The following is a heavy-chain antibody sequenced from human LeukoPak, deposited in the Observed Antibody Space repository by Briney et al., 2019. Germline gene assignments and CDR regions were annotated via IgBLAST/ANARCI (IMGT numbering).Heavy chain of an antibody. CDR1: GGSISSGDYY. V-gene: IGHV4-30-4*01. D-gene: IGHD3-10*01. CDR2: IYDSGST. J-gene: IGHJ4*02. Sequence: SETLSLTCTVSGGSISSGDYYWSWIRQPPGKGLEWIGYIYDSGSTYYNPSLKGRVTISLDRSKNQFSLKLSSVTAADTAVYYCARYGGSGTYFFDYWGRGTLVTVSS. CDR3: ARYGGSGTYFFDY.